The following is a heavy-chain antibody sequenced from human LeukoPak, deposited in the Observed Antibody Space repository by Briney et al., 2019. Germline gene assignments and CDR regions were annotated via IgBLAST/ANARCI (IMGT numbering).Heavy chain of an antibody. CDR1: GGSISSGGYY. V-gene: IGHV4-30-2*01. Sequence: SETLSLTCTVSGGSISSGGYYWSWIRQPPGKGQEWIGYIYHSGSTYYNPSLKSRVTISVDRSKNQFSLKLSSVTAADTAVYYCARDVPPASSSYDTRPRWFDPWGQGTLVTVSS. D-gene: IGHD3-22*01. CDR3: ARDVPPASSSYDTRPRWFDP. J-gene: IGHJ5*02. CDR2: IYHSGST.